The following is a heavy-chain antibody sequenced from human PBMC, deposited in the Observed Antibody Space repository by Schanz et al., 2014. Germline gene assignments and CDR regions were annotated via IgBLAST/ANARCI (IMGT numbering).Heavy chain of an antibody. Sequence: QVQLVQSGGEVKTPGASVKVSCKASGYTFTRSGISWVRQAPGQGLEWMGWIGGFHGNTNFAHKFQGRVTMTTDTSTSTAYMELRSLRSDDTAVYYCARDRGHVEQLVLEWYYAMDVWGQGTTVAVSS. CDR3: ARDRGHVEQLVLEWYYAMDV. CDR1: GYTFTRSG. V-gene: IGHV1-18*01. CDR2: IGGFHGNT. D-gene: IGHD6-6*01. J-gene: IGHJ6*02.